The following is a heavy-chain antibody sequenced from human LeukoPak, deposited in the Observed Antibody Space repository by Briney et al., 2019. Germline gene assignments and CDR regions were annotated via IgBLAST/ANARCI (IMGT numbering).Heavy chain of an antibody. J-gene: IGHJ6*02. D-gene: IGHD6-13*01. CDR3: ARDPYSSSWSYGMDV. CDR2: IKQDGSEK. V-gene: IGHV3-7*05. Sequence: GGSLSLSCTASGFTFSDYWMSWVRQTPEKGLEWVANIKQDGSEKVYLDSVKGRFTISRDNAQTSLYLHMNSLRAEETAVYYCARDPYSSSWSYGMDVWGQGTTVTVSS. CDR1: GFTFSDYW.